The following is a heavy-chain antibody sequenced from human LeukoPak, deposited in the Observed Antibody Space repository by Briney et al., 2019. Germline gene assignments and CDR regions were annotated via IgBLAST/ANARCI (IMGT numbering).Heavy chain of an antibody. CDR3: TTADGGYDFWRADYFDY. CDR1: GFTFSNAR. D-gene: IGHD3-3*01. CDR2: IKDKTDGGTT. Sequence: PGGSLRLSCAASGFTFSNARMSWVRQAPGKGLEWVGRIKDKTDGGTTDYAAPVKGRFTISRDDSKNTLYLQMNSLKTEDTAVYYCTTADGGYDFWRADYFDYWGQGTLVTVSS. J-gene: IGHJ4*02. V-gene: IGHV3-15*01.